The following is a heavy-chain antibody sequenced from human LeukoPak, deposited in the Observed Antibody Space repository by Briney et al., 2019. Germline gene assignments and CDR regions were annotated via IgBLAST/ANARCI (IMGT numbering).Heavy chain of an antibody. CDR1: GFTFSDYY. Sequence: GGSLRLSCAASGFTFSDYYMSWIRQAPGKGLEWVSYISSSGSTIYYADSVKGRFTISRDNAKNSLYLQMNSLRAEDTAVYYCARERSYCSGGSCYGIYDYGGQGTLVTVSS. V-gene: IGHV3-11*01. CDR2: ISSSGSTI. CDR3: ARERSYCSGGSCYGIYDY. D-gene: IGHD2-15*01. J-gene: IGHJ4*02.